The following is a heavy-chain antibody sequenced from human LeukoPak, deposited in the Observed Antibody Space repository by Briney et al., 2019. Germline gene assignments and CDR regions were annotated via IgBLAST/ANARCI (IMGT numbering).Heavy chain of an antibody. V-gene: IGHV3-33*01. CDR2: IWYDGSNK. D-gene: IGHD3-22*01. J-gene: IGHJ4*02. CDR3: ARDTPYYYDSSGYYFDY. CDR1: GFTFSSYG. Sequence: GRSLRLSCAASGFTFSSYGMHWVRQAPGKGLEWVAVIWYDGSNKYYADSVKGRFTISRDNAKNSLYLQMNSLRAEDTAVYYCARDTPYYYDSSGYYFDYWGQGTLVTVSS.